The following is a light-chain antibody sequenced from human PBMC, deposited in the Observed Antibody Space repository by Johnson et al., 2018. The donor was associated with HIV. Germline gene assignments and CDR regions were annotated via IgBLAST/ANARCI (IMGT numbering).Light chain of an antibody. CDR1: SSNIGAGYD. CDR2: GND. CDR3: QSYANALSGSKV. Sequence: QPVLTQPPSVSGAPGQRVTISCTGSSSNIGAGYDVHWYQQFPGTAPQLLIYGNDNRPSGVPERFPGSKPGPPASLALPVLQAEDEADYYCQSYANALSGSKVFGTGTEVTVL. J-gene: IGLJ1*01. V-gene: IGLV1-40*01.